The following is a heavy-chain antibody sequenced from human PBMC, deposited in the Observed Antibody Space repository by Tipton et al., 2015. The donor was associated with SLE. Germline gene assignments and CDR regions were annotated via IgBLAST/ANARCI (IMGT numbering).Heavy chain of an antibody. CDR2: INHSGST. V-gene: IGHV4-34*01. J-gene: IGHJ4*02. CDR3: ARAPGQLWPWDY. D-gene: IGHD5-18*01. Sequence: TLSLTCTVSGGSMSTYYWSWIRQPPGKGLEWIGEINHSGSTNYNPSLKSRVTISVDTSKNQFPLKVSSVTAADTAVYYCARAPGQLWPWDYWGQGTLVTVST. CDR1: GGSMSTYY.